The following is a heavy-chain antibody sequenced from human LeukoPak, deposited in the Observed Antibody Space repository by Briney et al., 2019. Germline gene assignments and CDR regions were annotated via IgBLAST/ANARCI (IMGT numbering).Heavy chain of an antibody. Sequence: PGGSLRLYCAASGFTFSSYAMSWVRQAPGKGLEWVSVITGDGGTTYSADSVKGRFTISRDNSNNTLSLQMNSLRTEDTAVYFCAKGDYGAAAVYYFDYWGQGTLVTVSS. J-gene: IGHJ4*02. V-gene: IGHV3-23*01. D-gene: IGHD6-13*01. CDR2: ITGDGGTT. CDR1: GFTFSSYA. CDR3: AKGDYGAAAVYYFDY.